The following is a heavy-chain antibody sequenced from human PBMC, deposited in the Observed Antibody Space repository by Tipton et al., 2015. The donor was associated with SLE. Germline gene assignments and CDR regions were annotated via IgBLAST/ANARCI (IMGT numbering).Heavy chain of an antibody. CDR1: GGYITSDIYY. D-gene: IGHD6-13*01. J-gene: IGHJ4*02. V-gene: IGHV4-39*07. CDR3: ARGGGPQQAIRGRDYFDF. Sequence: TLSLTCFVSGGYITSDIYYWGWIRQPPGKGLEWIGSVYDSGTTYYNPSLESRVTMTVDTSKTQFSLKLRSVTAADTAVYYCARGGGPQQAIRGRDYFDFWGQGTLVTVSS. CDR2: VYDSGTT.